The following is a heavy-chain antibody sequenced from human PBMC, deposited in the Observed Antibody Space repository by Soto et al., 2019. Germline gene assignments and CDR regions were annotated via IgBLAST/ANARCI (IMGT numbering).Heavy chain of an antibody. CDR2: IFWDDDK. CDR1: GFSLSTSGVG. Sequence: QMTLRESGPTLVKPTQTLTLTCTFSGFSLSTSGVGVGWIRHPPAKALEWLGIIFWDDDKRYRPSLKRRVSITKDTSKNQLVLTMTNMDPVDTATYYCAHLAWKEMWPRAPVVNWGQGTPVTVSS. CDR3: AHLAWKEMWPRAPVVN. V-gene: IGHV2-5*02. D-gene: IGHD1-1*01. J-gene: IGHJ4*02.